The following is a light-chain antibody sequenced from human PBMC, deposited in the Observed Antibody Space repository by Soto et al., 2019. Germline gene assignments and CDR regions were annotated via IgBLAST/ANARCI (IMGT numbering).Light chain of an antibody. Sequence: DIQMTQSPSTLSASVGDRVTITCRASQSISSWLAWYQQKPGRAPSLLIYKASNLEIAVPSRFSGSGSGTEFTLTINNLQPDDFATYYCQQYNSYPLTFGPGTKVDIK. V-gene: IGKV1-5*03. J-gene: IGKJ3*01. CDR1: QSISSW. CDR2: KAS. CDR3: QQYNSYPLT.